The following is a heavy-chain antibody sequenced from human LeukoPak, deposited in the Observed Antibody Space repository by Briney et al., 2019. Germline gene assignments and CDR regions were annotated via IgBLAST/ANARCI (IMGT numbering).Heavy chain of an antibody. J-gene: IGHJ4*01. CDR2: SSAYLSIK. CDR1: GFALTAYG. Sequence: GGSLRLSCEASGFALTAYGMSWVRQAPGKGLEWVSHSSAYLSIKKYADSVKGRFTISRDNFRNTLYLQMNSLRVEDTAIYYCARDHGTCRSPDYWGPGTLVTVSS. D-gene: IGHD5-24*01. CDR3: ARDHGTCRSPDY. V-gene: IGHV3-23*01.